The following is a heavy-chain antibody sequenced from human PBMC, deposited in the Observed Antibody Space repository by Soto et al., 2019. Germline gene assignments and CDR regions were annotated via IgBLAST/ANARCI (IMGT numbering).Heavy chain of an antibody. J-gene: IGHJ6*02. CDR2: INHSGST. Sequence: QVQLQQWGAGLLKPSETLSLTCAGYGGSFNGYYWSWIRQPPGKGLEWIGEINHSGSTNYNPSLKRRVTIAVDPSTKQFYLKLSSVSAADTAVYYCSRVTGRYDYGMDVWGQGTTVTVSS. CDR1: GGSFNGYY. V-gene: IGHV4-34*01. CDR3: SRVTGRYDYGMDV.